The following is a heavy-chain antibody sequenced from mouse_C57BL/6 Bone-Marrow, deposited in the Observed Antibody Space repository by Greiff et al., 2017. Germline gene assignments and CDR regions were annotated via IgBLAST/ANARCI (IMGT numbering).Heavy chain of an antibody. CDR1: GYTFTSYW. Sequence: VQLQQSGAELVKPGASVKLSCKASGYTFTSYWMQWVKQRPGQGLEWIGEIDPSDSYTNYNQKFKGKATLTVDTSSSTASMQLSSLTSEDSAVYYCAREGPYGSPLMDYWGQGTSVTVSS. J-gene: IGHJ4*01. CDR3: AREGPYGSPLMDY. V-gene: IGHV1-50*01. CDR2: IDPSDSYT. D-gene: IGHD1-1*01.